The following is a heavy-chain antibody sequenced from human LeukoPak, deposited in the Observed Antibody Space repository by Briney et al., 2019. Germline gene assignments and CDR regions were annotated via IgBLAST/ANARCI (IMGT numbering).Heavy chain of an antibody. CDR3: AREALPYVWGTGGFDP. CDR1: GGSISSSSYY. CDR2: IYYSGST. J-gene: IGHJ5*02. Sequence: SETLSLTCTVSGGSISSSSYYWGWIRQPPGKGLERIGSIYYSGSTYYNPSLKSRVTISVDTSKNQFSLKLSSVTAADTAVYYCAREALPYVWGTGGFDPWGQGTLVTVSS. D-gene: IGHD3-16*01. V-gene: IGHV4-39*07.